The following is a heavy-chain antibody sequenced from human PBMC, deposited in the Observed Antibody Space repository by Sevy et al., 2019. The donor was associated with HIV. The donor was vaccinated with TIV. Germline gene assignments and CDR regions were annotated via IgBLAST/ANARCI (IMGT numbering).Heavy chain of an antibody. Sequence: GGSLRLSCAASGFTFDDYAMHWVRQAPGKGLEWVSGISWNSGSIGYADSVKGRFTISRDNAKNSQYLQMNSLRAEDTALYYCAKDTASTVTTNFDYWGQGTLVTVSS. V-gene: IGHV3-9*01. CDR2: ISWNSGSI. CDR1: GFTFDDYA. CDR3: AKDTASTVTTNFDY. D-gene: IGHD4-17*01. J-gene: IGHJ4*02.